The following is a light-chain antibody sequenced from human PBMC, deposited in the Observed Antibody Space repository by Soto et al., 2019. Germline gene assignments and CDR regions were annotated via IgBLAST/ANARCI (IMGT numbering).Light chain of an antibody. J-gene: IGLJ2*01. CDR1: MRDVGAYNL. CDR2: EVS. Sequence: QSALTQPASVSGSAGQSITISCSGTMRDVGAYNLVSWYQQHPGKAPRLIIYEVSERPSGVSNRFSGSKSGNTASLVISGLQAEDEADYYCSSYRTGSRVFGGGTKLTVL. CDR3: SSYRTGSRV. V-gene: IGLV2-14*01.